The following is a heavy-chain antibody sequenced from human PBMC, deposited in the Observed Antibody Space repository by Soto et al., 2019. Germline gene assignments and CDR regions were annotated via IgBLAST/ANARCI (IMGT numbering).Heavy chain of an antibody. J-gene: IGHJ6*02. CDR1: GGSISSTNW. CDR2: IYHSGST. CDR3: ARGHYKRNSEAVRYYFYGMDV. D-gene: IGHD1-7*01. V-gene: IGHV4-4*02. Sequence: SETLSLTCVVSGGSISSTNWWSWVRQPPWKGLEWIAEIYHSGSTNYNPSLKSRVTISVDKSKNQFSLRLSSVTAADTAIYYCARGHYKRNSEAVRYYFYGMDVWGQGTTVTVSS.